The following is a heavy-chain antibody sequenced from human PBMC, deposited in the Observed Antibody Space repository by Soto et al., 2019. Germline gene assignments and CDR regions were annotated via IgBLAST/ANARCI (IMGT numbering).Heavy chain of an antibody. J-gene: IGHJ4*02. CDR3: ASMGYNYGSGSYPLDC. V-gene: IGHV4-59*08. D-gene: IGHD3-10*01. Sequence: QVQLQESGPGLVKPSETLSLTCTVSGGSISSYYWTWIRQPPGKGLEWIRCMYNSGSTHYNPSLKSRVTMSLASSKNQLALNLRPVTAAASAVYYWASMGYNYGSGSYPLDCCGQGTLVTVSS. CDR2: MYNSGST. CDR1: GGSISSYY.